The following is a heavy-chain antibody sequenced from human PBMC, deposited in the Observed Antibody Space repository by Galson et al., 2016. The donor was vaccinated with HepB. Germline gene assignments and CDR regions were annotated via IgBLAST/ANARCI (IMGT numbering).Heavy chain of an antibody. CDR2: IYYSGST. J-gene: IGHJ4*02. V-gene: IGHV4-39*01. CDR3: ARRGRLGCCDY. D-gene: IGHD4/OR15-4a*01. CDR1: GGSISSSSYY. Sequence: SETLSLTCTVSGGSISSSSYYWGWIRQPPGKGLEWIGSIYYSGSTYYNPSLKSRVTISVDTSKNQFSLKLSSVTAADTAVYYCARRGRLGCCDYWGQGTLVTVSS.